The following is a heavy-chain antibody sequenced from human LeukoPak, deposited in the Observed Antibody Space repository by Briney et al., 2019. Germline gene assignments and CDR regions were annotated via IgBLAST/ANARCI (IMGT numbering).Heavy chain of an antibody. Sequence: SETLSLTCIVSGGSISSSNYYWSWIRQPPGKGLEWIGYIYYSGSTNYNPSLKSRVTISVDTSKNQFSLKLSSVTAADTAVYYCARDGPTTGWFDPWGQGTLVTVSS. CDR1: GGSISSSNYY. V-gene: IGHV4-61*01. D-gene: IGHD4-11*01. CDR3: ARDGPTTGWFDP. CDR2: IYYSGST. J-gene: IGHJ5*02.